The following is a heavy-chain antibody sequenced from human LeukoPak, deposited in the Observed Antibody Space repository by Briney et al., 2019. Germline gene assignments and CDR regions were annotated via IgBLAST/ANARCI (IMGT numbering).Heavy chain of an antibody. CDR2: IGTAGDT. J-gene: IGHJ3*02. D-gene: IGHD6-13*01. CDR3: ARKIAAGRGDAFDI. CDR1: GFTFSMYD. Sequence: GGSLRLSCAASGFTFSMYDMYWVRQATGKGLEWVSTIGTAGDTYYPGSVKGRFTVSRENAKNSLYLQMNSLTAGDTAVYYCARKIAAGRGDAFDIWGQGTIHIVSS. V-gene: IGHV3-13*04.